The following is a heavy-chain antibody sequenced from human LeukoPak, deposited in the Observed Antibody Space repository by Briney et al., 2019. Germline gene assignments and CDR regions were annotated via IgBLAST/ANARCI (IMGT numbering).Heavy chain of an antibody. J-gene: IGHJ4*02. Sequence: GGSLRLSCAASGFMFSSNWMSWVRLAPGKGLEWVANIKEDGTETYYVDSVKGRFTISRDNAKNSLYLQMNSLRVEDTAVYYCAKDLPTVTTLFDYWGQGTLVTVSS. V-gene: IGHV3-7*03. CDR2: IKEDGTET. D-gene: IGHD4-17*01. CDR3: AKDLPTVTTLFDY. CDR1: GFMFSSNW.